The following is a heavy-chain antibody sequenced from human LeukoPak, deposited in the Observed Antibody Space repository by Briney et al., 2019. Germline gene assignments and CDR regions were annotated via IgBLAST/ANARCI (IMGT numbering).Heavy chain of an antibody. J-gene: IGHJ4*02. V-gene: IGHV4-34*01. CDR2: INHSGIT. CDR1: GGSFSGYY. D-gene: IGHD2-21*02. Sequence: SETLPLTCAVYGGSFSGYYWNWIRQSPGRGLEWIGEINHSGITNYNPSLKSRVTISVDTSKNQFSLKLSSVTAADTAVYYCAIDFVVVTETATALWGQGTLVTVPS. CDR3: AIDFVVVTETATAL.